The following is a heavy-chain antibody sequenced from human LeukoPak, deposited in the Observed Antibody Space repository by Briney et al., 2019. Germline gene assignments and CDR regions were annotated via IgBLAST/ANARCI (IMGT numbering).Heavy chain of an antibody. V-gene: IGHV3-23*01. CDR2: ISDSGGSS. CDR1: GFTFSYYG. D-gene: IGHD6-13*01. Sequence: GGSLRLSCAASGFTFSYYGMNWVRQAPGKGLEGVSIISDSGGSSNYADPVKGRFTISRDNSKNTLFLQMTSLRAEDTAVYYCAKSIGAAAGLLNYYYYTMDVWGQGTTVTVSS. J-gene: IGHJ6*02. CDR3: AKSIGAAAGLLNYYYYTMDV.